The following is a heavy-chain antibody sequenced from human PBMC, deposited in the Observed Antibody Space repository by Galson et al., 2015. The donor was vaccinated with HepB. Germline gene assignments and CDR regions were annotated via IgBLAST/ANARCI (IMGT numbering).Heavy chain of an antibody. J-gene: IGHJ4*02. V-gene: IGHV3-49*04. Sequence: SLRLSCAASGFTFGDYAMSWVRQAPGKGLEWVGFIRSKAYGGTTEYAASVKGRFTISRDDSKSIAYLQMNSLKTEDTAVYYCTRDRPTYSNTFLVSSSGTFDYWGQGTLVTVSS. D-gene: IGHD6-13*01. CDR1: GFTFGDYA. CDR2: IRSKAYGGTT. CDR3: TRDRPTYSNTFLVSSSGTFDY.